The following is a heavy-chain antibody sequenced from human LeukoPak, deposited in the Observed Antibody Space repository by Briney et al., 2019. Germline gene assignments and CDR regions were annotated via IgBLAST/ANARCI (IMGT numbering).Heavy chain of an antibody. CDR3: AKEAYYYDSSAYPPDY. Sequence: QPGGSLRLSCAASGFTFSSYGMHGVRQAPGKGLEWVAVISYDGSNKYYADSVKGRFTISRDNSKNTLYLQMNSLGAEDTAVYYCAKEAYYYDSSAYPPDYWGQGTLVTVSS. CDR2: ISYDGSNK. V-gene: IGHV3-30*18. CDR1: GFTFSSYG. D-gene: IGHD3-22*01. J-gene: IGHJ4*02.